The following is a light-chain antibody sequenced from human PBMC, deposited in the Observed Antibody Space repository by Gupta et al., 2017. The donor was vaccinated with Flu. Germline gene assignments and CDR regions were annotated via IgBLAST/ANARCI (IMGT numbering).Light chain of an antibody. Sequence: QSVLTQPPSVSAAPGQKVTISCSGSNSNIGNYHVSWYHLLPGTAPKLLIYENYRRRSGIPDRFSASKSGTSATLVITGLQTGDEADYYCGTWDDSRSSVVFGGGTKLTVL. CDR3: GTWDDSRSSVV. CDR1: NSNIGNYH. V-gene: IGLV1-51*02. J-gene: IGLJ2*01. CDR2: ENY.